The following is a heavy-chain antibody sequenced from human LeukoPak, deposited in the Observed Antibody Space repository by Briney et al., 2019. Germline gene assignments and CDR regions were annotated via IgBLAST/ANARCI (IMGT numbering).Heavy chain of an antibody. J-gene: IGHJ1*01. CDR3: ARGRGYIVVVPVATAYFQH. Sequence: SETLSLTCAVYGGSFSGYYWSWIRQPPGKGLEWIGEINHSGSTNYNPSLKGRVTISVDTSKNQFSLKLSSVTAADTAVYYCARGRGYIVVVPVATAYFQHWGQGTLVTVSS. V-gene: IGHV4-34*01. D-gene: IGHD2-2*01. CDR1: GGSFSGYY. CDR2: INHSGST.